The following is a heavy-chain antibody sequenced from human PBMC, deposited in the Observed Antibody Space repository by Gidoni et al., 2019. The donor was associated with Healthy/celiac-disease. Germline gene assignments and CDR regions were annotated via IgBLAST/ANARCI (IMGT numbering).Heavy chain of an antibody. J-gene: IGHJ5*02. D-gene: IGHD1-7*01. Sequence: GFTFSSYSMNWVRQAPGKGLEWVSSISSSSSYIYYADSVKGRFTISRDNAKNSLYLQMNSLRAEDTAVYYCARGPGAGTTLSWGQGTLVTVSS. CDR1: GFTFSSYS. V-gene: IGHV3-21*01. CDR2: ISSSSSYI. CDR3: ARGPGAGTTLS.